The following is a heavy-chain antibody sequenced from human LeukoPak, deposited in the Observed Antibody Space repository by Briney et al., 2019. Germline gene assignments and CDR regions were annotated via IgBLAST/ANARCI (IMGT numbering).Heavy chain of an antibody. V-gene: IGHV1-24*01. CDR2: FDPEDGET. J-gene: IGHJ4*02. Sequence: GASVKVSCKVSGNTLTELSMHWVRQAPGKGLEWMGGFDPEDGETIYAQKFQGRVTMTEDTSTDTAYMELSSLRSEDTAVYYCATDLGVAVAGTRGVDYWGQGTLVTVSS. CDR3: ATDLGVAVAGTRGVDY. CDR1: GNTLTELS. D-gene: IGHD6-19*01.